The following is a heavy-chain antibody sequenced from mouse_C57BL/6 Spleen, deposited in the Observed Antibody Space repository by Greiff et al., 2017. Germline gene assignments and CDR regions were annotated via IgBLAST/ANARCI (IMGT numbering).Heavy chain of an antibody. CDR1: GYTFTSYT. V-gene: IGHV1-4*01. Sequence: QVQLQQSGAELARPGASVKMSCKASGYTFTSYTMHWVKQRPGQGLEWIGYINPSSGYTKYNQKFKDKATLTADKSSSTAYMQLSSLTSEDSAFYYCAREDIYDDYPSYWGQGTLVTVSA. CDR2: INPSSGYT. J-gene: IGHJ3*01. CDR3: AREDIYDDYPSY. D-gene: IGHD2-4*01.